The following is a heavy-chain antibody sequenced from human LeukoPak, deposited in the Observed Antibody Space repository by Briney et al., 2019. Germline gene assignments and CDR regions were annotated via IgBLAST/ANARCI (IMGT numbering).Heavy chain of an antibody. D-gene: IGHD6-13*01. CDR2: IYYSGST. J-gene: IGHJ4*02. CDR3: ARGVGYSSSYDY. CDR1: GGSINSYY. V-gene: IGHV4-59*01. Sequence: SETLSLTCTVSGGSINSYYWSWIRQPPGKGLEWIGYIYYSGSTNYNPSLKSRVTISVDTSKNQFSLKLSSVTAADTAVYYCARGVGYSSSYDYWGQGTLVTVSS.